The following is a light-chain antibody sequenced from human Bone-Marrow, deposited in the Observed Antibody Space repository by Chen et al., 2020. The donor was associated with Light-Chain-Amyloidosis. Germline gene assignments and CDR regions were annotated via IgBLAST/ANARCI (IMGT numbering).Light chain of an antibody. CDR3: QSADSSGTYEVI. CDR2: RDT. Sequence: SYALTQPPSVSVSPGQTPRITCSGDDLPKKYAYWYQQKPGQAPVLVIHRDTERPSGISERFSGSSSGTTATLTISGVQAEDEADYHCQSADSSGTYEVIFGGGTKLTVL. CDR1: DLPKKY. V-gene: IGLV3-25*03. J-gene: IGLJ2*01.